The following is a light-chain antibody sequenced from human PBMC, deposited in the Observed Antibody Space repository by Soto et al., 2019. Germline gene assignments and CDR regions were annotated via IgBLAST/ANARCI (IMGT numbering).Light chain of an antibody. CDR1: QSISSW. J-gene: IGKJ2*01. CDR3: QQYNSYQYT. CDR2: KAS. V-gene: IGKV1-5*03. Sequence: DIQMTQSPSTLSASVGDRVTITCRASQSISSWLAWYQQKPGKAPKLLIYKASSLESGVPSRFSGSGSGTEFTLTISSLQTDDFATYYCQQYNSYQYTFGQGTKVDIK.